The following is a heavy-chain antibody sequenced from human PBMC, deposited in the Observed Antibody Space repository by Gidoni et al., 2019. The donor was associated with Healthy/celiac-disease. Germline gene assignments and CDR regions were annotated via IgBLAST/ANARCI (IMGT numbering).Heavy chain of an antibody. V-gene: IGHV3-23*01. CDR1: GFTFSHHC. CDR2: ISGSGGST. CDR3: AKDPAVSSSWLIRPYYYYYMDV. D-gene: IGHD6-13*01. Sequence: EVQLLEPGGGLVQPGGSLRLSRAASGFTFSHHCMSLARHAPGMGLGWVSAISGSGGSTYYADSVKGRFTISRDNSKTTLYLQMNSLRAEDTAVYYCAKDPAVSSSWLIRPYYYYYMDVWGKGTTVTVSS. J-gene: IGHJ6*03.